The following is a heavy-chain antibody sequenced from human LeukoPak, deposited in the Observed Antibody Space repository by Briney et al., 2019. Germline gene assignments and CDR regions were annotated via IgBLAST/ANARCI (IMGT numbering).Heavy chain of an antibody. J-gene: IGHJ5*02. Sequence: GGSLRLSCAASGFTFSGSAMHWVRQASGKGLEWVGRIRSKANSYATAYAASVKGRFTISRDDSKNTAYLQMNSLKTEDTAVYYCTRLGGSLPPFDPWGQGTLVTVSS. CDR3: TRLGGSLPPFDP. D-gene: IGHD1-26*01. CDR1: GFTFSGSA. CDR2: IRSKANSYAT. V-gene: IGHV3-73*01.